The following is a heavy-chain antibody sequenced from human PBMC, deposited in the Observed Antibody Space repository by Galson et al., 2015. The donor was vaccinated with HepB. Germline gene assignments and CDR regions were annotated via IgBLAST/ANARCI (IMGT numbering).Heavy chain of an antibody. Sequence: ETLYLTCTVSGGSMNDYYWTWIRQPPGKGLEWIGHVYYTGSTQYNPSLKSRVTISIDTSKNQFSLKLTSLTVADTAVYFCARVVGQWLIHDAFDLWGQGTLVTVSS. J-gene: IGHJ3*01. CDR1: GGSMNDYY. CDR3: ARVVGQWLIHDAFDL. D-gene: IGHD6-19*01. CDR2: VYYTGST. V-gene: IGHV4-59*01.